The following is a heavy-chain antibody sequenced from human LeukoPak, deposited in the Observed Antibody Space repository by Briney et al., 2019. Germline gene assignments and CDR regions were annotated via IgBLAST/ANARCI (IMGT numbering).Heavy chain of an antibody. CDR2: IYNSGST. CDR1: GGSISSYY. D-gene: IGHD2-15*01. J-gene: IGHJ6*02. CDR3: ATVSGGLWDGMDV. V-gene: IGHV4-4*07. Sequence: PSETLSLTCTVSGGSISSYYWNWIRQPAGKGLEWIGRIYNSGSTNYNPSLKSRATMSVDTSKNELSLKLSSVTAADTAVYYCATVSGGLWDGMDVWGQGTTVTVSS.